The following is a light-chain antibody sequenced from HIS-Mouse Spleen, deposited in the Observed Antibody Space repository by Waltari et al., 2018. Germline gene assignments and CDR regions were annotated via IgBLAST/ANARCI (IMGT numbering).Light chain of an antibody. V-gene: IGLV2-11*01. J-gene: IGLJ1*01. Sequence: QSALTQPRSVSGSPGQSVTISCTGTSSDVGGYNYVSQYQQPPGKAPKLMIYDVSKRPSVVPYRFSGSKSGNTASLTISGLQAEDEADYYCCSYAGSYTGVFGTGTKVTVL. CDR1: SSDVGGYNY. CDR2: DVS. CDR3: CSYAGSYTGV.